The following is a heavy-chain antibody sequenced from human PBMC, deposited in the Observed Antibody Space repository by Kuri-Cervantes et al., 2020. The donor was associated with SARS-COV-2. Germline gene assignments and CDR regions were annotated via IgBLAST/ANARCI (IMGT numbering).Heavy chain of an antibody. CDR1: GEASGGYY. V-gene: IGHV4-34*01. D-gene: IGHD6-13*01. CDR2: VNHRGST. Sequence: GSLRLSCAFYGEASGGYYWTWIRQSPGKGLEWIGEVNHRGSTNYNPSLKSRVTISVDASKNQFSLKLSSVTAADTAVYYCARDRSGIAAAGILFNYWGQGTLVTVSS. CDR3: ARDRSGIAAAGILFNY. J-gene: IGHJ4*02.